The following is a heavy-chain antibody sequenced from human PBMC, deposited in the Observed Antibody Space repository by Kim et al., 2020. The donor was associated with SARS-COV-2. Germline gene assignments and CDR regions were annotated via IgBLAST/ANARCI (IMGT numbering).Heavy chain of an antibody. CDR1: GFTLGSYG. V-gene: IGHV3-30*03. Sequence: GGSLRLSCVASGFTLGSYGMHWVRQGPGKGLEWLAVVSYDGKNMYYADSVKGRFTISRDNSQSTLILQLTSLRPEDSAVYYCARDRITMAVFHITCAYYHGMDVWGQGTTVIVSS. D-gene: IGHD3-10*01. CDR2: VSYDGKNM. CDR3: ARDRITMAVFHITCAYYHGMDV. J-gene: IGHJ6*02.